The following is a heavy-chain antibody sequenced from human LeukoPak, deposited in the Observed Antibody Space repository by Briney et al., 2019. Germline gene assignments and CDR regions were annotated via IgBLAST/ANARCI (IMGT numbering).Heavy chain of an antibody. V-gene: IGHV4-4*07. J-gene: IGHJ4*02. CDR3: ARRPGVYDSSGYYYVLPVDY. CDR2: IYTLYTTGSP. Sequence: SETLSLTCTVSGASISHYYWNWIRQPAGKGLEWIGRIYTLYTTGSPDYNPPLKSRITMSIDTSKNQFSLKLSSVTAADTAVYYCARRPGVYDSSGYYYVLPVDYWGQGTLVTVSS. D-gene: IGHD3-22*01. CDR1: GASISHYY.